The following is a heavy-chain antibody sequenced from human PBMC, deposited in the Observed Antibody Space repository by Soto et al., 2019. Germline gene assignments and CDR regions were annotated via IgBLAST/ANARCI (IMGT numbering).Heavy chain of an antibody. D-gene: IGHD6-19*01. V-gene: IGHV4-31*03. Sequence: SETLSLTCTVSGYSITAGGYYWSWIRHHPGKGLEWIGSFYSSGSIIYNPSLRSRVSISGDTSSNQFSMSLTSVTAADTARYYCARMYSSGSGWFHPWGQGTLVTVSS. CDR2: FYSSGSI. CDR1: GYSITAGGYY. CDR3: ARMYSSGSGWFHP. J-gene: IGHJ5*02.